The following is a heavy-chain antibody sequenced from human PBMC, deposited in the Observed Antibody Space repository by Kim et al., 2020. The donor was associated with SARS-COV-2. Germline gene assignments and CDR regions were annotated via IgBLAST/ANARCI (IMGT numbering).Heavy chain of an antibody. CDR3: AIRGGRDDYSNPIDY. Sequence: SETLSLTCTVSGGSISSSSYYWGWIRQPPGKGLEWIGSIYYSGSTYYNPSLKSRVTISVDTSKNQFSLKLSPVTAGDTAVYYCAIRGGRDDYSNPIDYWGQGTLVTVSS. V-gene: IGHV4-39*01. CDR2: IYYSGST. CDR1: GGSISSSSYY. D-gene: IGHD4-4*01. J-gene: IGHJ4*02.